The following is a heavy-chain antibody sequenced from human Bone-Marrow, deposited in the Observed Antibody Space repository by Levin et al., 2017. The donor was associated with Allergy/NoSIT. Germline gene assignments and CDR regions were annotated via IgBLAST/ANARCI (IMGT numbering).Heavy chain of an antibody. V-gene: IGHV7-4-1*02. J-gene: IGHJ4*02. D-gene: IGHD5-12*01. CDR1: GYTFTSYA. CDR3: AREGTSGVVATVPFDY. Sequence: ASVKVSCKASGYTFTSYAMNWVRQAPGQGLEWMGWINTNTGNPTYAQGFTGRFVFSLDTSVSTAYLQISSLKAEDTAVYYCAREGTSGVVATVPFDYWGQGTLVTVSS. CDR2: INTNTGNP.